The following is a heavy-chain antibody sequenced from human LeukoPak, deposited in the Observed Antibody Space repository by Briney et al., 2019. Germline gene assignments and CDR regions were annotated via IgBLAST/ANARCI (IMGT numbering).Heavy chain of an antibody. J-gene: IGHJ4*02. D-gene: IGHD6-19*01. CDR2: ISSSGSTI. Sequence: PGGSVRLSCGASGFTLSSYEVNWVRQAPGEGVEGVSYISSSGSTIYYADSVKSRLTISRDNDKNSLYLQLNSLRADDTAVYYCARVTRYRCDWFDYWGQGPLVTVSS. CDR1: GFTLSSYE. CDR3: ARVTRYRCDWFDY. V-gene: IGHV3-48*03.